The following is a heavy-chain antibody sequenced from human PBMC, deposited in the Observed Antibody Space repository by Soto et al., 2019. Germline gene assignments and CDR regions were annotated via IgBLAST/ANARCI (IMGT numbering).Heavy chain of an antibody. CDR2: IPNNGSP. Sequence: TLSLTCSVSGGSVRTGSYHWSWIRQPPGKGLEWIGFIPNNGSPDYNPSLKSRVVVSIDRSKNQFSLKVNSVTAADTAVYFCARIGWGGDSWGQGTLVTVSS. CDR1: GGSVRTGSYH. CDR3: ARIGWGGDS. V-gene: IGHV4-61*01. D-gene: IGHD7-27*01. J-gene: IGHJ4*02.